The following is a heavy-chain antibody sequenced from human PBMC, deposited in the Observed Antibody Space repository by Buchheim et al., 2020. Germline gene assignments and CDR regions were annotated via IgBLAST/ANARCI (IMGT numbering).Heavy chain of an antibody. CDR2: ISDIAEGI. V-gene: IGHV3-23*01. D-gene: IGHD6-19*01. CDR3: AKDGSSGFGD. CDR1: GFTFSSYA. J-gene: IGHJ4*02. Sequence: EVHLLESGGGLVQPGGSLRLSCAASGFTFSSYAMGWVRQAPGKGLEWVSVISDIAEGIYYADSVKGRFTISRDNSKNTLYLQMNSLRAEDTAVYYCAKDGSSGFGDWGQGTL.